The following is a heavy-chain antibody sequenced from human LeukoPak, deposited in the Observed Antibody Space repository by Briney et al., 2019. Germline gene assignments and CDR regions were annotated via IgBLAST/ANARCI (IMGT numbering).Heavy chain of an antibody. CDR2: IYYSGST. Sequence: SETLSLTCTVSGGSISSSSYYWGWIRQPPGKGLEWIGSIYYSGSTYYNPSLKSRVTISVDTSKNQFSLKLSSVTAADTAVYYCAREGRYYYGSGSYYDYWGQGTLVTVSS. J-gene: IGHJ4*02. CDR1: GGSISSSSYY. CDR3: AREGRYYYGSGSYYDY. V-gene: IGHV4-39*07. D-gene: IGHD3-10*01.